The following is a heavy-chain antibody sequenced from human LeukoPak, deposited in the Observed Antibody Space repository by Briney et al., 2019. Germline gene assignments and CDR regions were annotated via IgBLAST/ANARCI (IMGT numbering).Heavy chain of an antibody. CDR3: ARVIRYDFWSDNESNWFDP. CDR2: IYYSGST. Sequence: KPSETLSLTCTVSGGSVSSGSYYCSWIRQPPGKGLEWIGYIYYSGSTNYNPSLKSRVTISVDTSKNQFSLKLSSVTAADTAVYYCARVIRYDFWSDNESNWFDPWGQGTLVTVSS. V-gene: IGHV4-61*01. J-gene: IGHJ5*02. CDR1: GGSVSSGSYY. D-gene: IGHD3-3*01.